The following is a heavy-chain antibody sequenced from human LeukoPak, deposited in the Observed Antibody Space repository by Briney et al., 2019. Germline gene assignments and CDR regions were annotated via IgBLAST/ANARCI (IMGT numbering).Heavy chain of an antibody. CDR2: INHSGTT. V-gene: IGHV4-34*01. Sequence: PSETLSLTCGVNGGSFSGYYWSWIRQPPGKGLEWIGEINHSGTTNYSPSLKSRVIMSVDASKEYFSLRLTSVTAADTAVYYCARLVGTTLWGYAMDVWGKGTTVVVSS. CDR1: GGSFSGYY. D-gene: IGHD1-1*01. J-gene: IGHJ6*04. CDR3: ARLVGTTLWGYAMDV.